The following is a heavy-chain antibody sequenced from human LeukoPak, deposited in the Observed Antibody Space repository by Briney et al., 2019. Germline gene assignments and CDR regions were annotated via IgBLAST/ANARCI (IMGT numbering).Heavy chain of an antibody. CDR2: ISSSTSYI. J-gene: IGHJ4*02. V-gene: IGHV3-21*01. CDR1: GFTFSSYS. D-gene: IGHD3-22*01. Sequence: PGGSLRLSCAASGFTFSSYSVNWVRQAPGKGLEWVSSISSSTSYIYYADSVKGRLTISRDNAKNSLYLQMNSLRAEDTALYYCARSMGGYCDYWGQGTLVTVSS. CDR3: ARSMGGYCDY.